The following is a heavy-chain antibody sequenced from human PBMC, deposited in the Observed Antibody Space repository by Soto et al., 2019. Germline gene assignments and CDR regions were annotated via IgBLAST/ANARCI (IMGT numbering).Heavy chain of an antibody. V-gene: IGHV3-23*01. Sequence: EVQLLESGGGLVQPGGSLRLSCAASGFTFSSYAMSWVRQAPGKGLEWVSAISGSGGSTYYADSVKGRFTISRDNSKNTLYLQMNSLSAEDTAVYYCAKDGPVYCSSTSCYINYWGQGTLVTVSS. CDR3: AKDGPVYCSSTSCYINY. CDR1: GFTFSSYA. D-gene: IGHD2-2*02. J-gene: IGHJ4*02. CDR2: ISGSGGST.